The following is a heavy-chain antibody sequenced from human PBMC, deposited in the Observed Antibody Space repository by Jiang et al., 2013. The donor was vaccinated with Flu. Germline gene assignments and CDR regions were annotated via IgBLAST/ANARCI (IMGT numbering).Heavy chain of an antibody. CDR1: GYSFTSYW. D-gene: IGHD2-8*01. J-gene: IGHJ5*02. CDR2: IDPADSYS. CDR3: ARHNGASAHQRSLPGNNWFDP. Sequence: GAEVKKPGESLRISCKGSGYSFTSYWISWLRQMPGKGLEWMGRIDPADSYSNYSPSFQGHVNISVDRSISTAYLQWSSLKASDTAIYYCARHNGASAHQRSLPGNNWFDPWGQGALVTVSS. V-gene: IGHV5-10-1*01.